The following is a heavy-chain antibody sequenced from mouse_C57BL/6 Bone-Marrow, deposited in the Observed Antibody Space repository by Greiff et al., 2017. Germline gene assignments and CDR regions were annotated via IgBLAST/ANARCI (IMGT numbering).Heavy chain of an antibody. Sequence: QVQLQQSGAELVRPGTSVKMSCKASGYTFTNYWIGWAKQRPGHGLEWIGDIYPGGGYTSYNEKFKGKATLTADKSSSTAYMQFSSLTSEDSAIYYCASDYGSSTSGVPYWYFDVWGTGTTVTVSS. CDR1: GYTFTNYW. V-gene: IGHV1-63*01. CDR2: IYPGGGYT. J-gene: IGHJ1*03. D-gene: IGHD1-1*01. CDR3: ASDYGSSTSGVPYWYFDV.